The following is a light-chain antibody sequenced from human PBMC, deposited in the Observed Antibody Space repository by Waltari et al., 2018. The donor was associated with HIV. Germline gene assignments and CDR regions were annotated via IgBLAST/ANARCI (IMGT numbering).Light chain of an antibody. CDR1: QSVSSY. J-gene: IGKJ1*01. CDR3: HQYGRSPTA. CDR2: GAS. Sequence: EIVLTQSPATLSLSPGERATLSCRASQSVSSYLAWYQQKVGQAPRLLIYGASTRATGIPDRFSGSGSGTDFILTISSLEPEDFAVYYCHQYGRSPTAFGQGTKVEIK. V-gene: IGKV3-20*01.